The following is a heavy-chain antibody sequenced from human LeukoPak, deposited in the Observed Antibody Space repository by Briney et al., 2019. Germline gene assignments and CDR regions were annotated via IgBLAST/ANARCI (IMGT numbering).Heavy chain of an antibody. CDR2: IIPIFGTA. CDR1: GYTFTSYG. J-gene: IGHJ4*02. CDR3: ARSPIVVVPAAMGVGRCGGDCYYDY. V-gene: IGHV1-69*13. Sequence: SVKVSCKASGYTFTSYGISWVRQAPGQGLEWMGGIIPIFGTANYAQRFQGRVTITADESTSTAYMELSSLRSEDTAVYYCARSPIVVVPAAMGVGRCGGDCYYDYWGQGTLVTVSS. D-gene: IGHD2-2*01.